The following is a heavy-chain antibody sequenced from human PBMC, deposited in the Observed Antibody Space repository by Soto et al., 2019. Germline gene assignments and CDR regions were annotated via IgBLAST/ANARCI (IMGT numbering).Heavy chain of an antibody. J-gene: IGHJ3*02. CDR2: INHSGST. D-gene: IGHD1-7*01. Sequence: PSETLSLTCAVYGGSFSGYYWSWIRQPPGKGLEWIGEINHSGSTNYNPSLKSRVTISVDTSKNQFSLKLSSVTAADTAVYYCARGGNFHAKREDALDIWGQGTMVTVS. CDR3: ARGGNFHAKREDALDI. CDR1: GGSFSGYY. V-gene: IGHV4-34*01.